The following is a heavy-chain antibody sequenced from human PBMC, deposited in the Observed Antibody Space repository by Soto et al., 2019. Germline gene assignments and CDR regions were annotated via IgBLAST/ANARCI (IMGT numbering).Heavy chain of an antibody. CDR1: GYTFTSYG. Sequence: ASVKVSCKASGYTFTSYGISWVRPAPGQGLEWMGWISAYNGNTNYAHKLQGRVTMTTDTSTSTAYMELRSLRSDDTAVYYCAINRIVGAIRHYYYGMDVWGQGTTVTVSS. J-gene: IGHJ6*02. D-gene: IGHD1-26*01. CDR2: ISAYNGNT. CDR3: AINRIVGAIRHYYYGMDV. V-gene: IGHV1-18*01.